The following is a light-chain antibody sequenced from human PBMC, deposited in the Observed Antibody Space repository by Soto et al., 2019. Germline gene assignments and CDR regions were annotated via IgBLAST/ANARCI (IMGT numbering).Light chain of an antibody. CDR2: EDT. J-gene: IGLJ2*01. Sequence: SYELTPPPSVSVSPGQTANITCSGNTLGSKFVFWYQQKAGQSPMVVIYEDTKRPSGIPERFSGSNAGNTATLTISGTQAMDEADFYCQAWDRGTVVFGGGTKLTVL. CDR3: QAWDRGTVV. CDR1: TLGSKF. V-gene: IGLV3-1*01.